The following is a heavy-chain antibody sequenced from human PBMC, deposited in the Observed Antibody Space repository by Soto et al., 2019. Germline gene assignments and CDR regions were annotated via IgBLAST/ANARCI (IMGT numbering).Heavy chain of an antibody. D-gene: IGHD4-17*01. CDR1: GGSISSYY. Sequence: LSLTCTVSGGSISSYYWSWIRQPPGKGLEWIGYIYYSGSTNYNPSLKSRVTISVDTSKNQFSLKLSSVTAADTAVYYCARESLPHYGDFGYCGQGTLVTVSS. CDR3: ARESLPHYGDFGY. V-gene: IGHV4-59*01. J-gene: IGHJ4*02. CDR2: IYYSGST.